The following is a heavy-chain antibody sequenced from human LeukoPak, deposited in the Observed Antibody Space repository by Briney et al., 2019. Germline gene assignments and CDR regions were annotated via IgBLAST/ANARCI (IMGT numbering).Heavy chain of an antibody. Sequence: GGSLRLSCAASGFIFNSHSMNWVRQAPGKGLEWVSSISSTSSYVYYADSVKSRFTISRDNAKNSLYLQMNSLRAEDTAVYYCARDPYSGGYGAYYYYYMDLWGKGTTVTVSS. V-gene: IGHV3-21*01. J-gene: IGHJ6*03. CDR1: GFIFNSHS. CDR2: ISSTSSYV. D-gene: IGHD5-12*01. CDR3: ARDPYSGGYGAYYYYYMDL.